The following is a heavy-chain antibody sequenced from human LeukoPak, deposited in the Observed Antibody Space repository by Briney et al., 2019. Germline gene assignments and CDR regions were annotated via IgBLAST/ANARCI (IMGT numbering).Heavy chain of an antibody. J-gene: IGHJ4*02. CDR2: INHSGST. Sequence: SETLSLTCAVYGGSFSGYYWSWIRQPPGKGLEWTGEINHSGSTNYNPSLKSRVTISVDTSKNQFSLKLGSVTAADTAVYYCARGPGVYCSSTSCYAYYFDYWGQGTLVTVSS. CDR1: GGSFSGYY. CDR3: ARGPGVYCSSTSCYAYYFDY. V-gene: IGHV4-34*01. D-gene: IGHD2-2*01.